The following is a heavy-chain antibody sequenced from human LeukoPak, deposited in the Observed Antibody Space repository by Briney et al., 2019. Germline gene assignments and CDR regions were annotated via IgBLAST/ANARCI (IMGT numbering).Heavy chain of an antibody. V-gene: IGHV3-23*01. CDR1: GFTFSSYA. J-gene: IGHJ1*01. CDR3: AKDQVNYYAGPSQH. D-gene: IGHD3-10*01. CDR2: ISGSGGST. Sequence: GGSLRLSCAASGFTFSSYAMSWVRQAPGKGLEWVSAISGSGGSTYYADSVKGRFTISRDNSKNTLYLQMNSLRAEDTAVYYCAKDQVNYYAGPSQHWGQGTLVTVSS.